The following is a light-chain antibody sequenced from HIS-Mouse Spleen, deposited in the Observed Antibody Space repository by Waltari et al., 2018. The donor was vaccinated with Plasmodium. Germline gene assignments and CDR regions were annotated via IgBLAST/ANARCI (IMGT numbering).Light chain of an antibody. CDR1: ALPKQY. V-gene: IGLV3-25*03. Sequence: SYELTQPPSVSVSPGQTASTTCSGDALPKQYAYWYPQKTGQAPVLVIYKDSERPSGLSERFYGSSSGTTVTLTISGGQAEDEAYYYCQSADSSATYVVFGGGTKLTVL. J-gene: IGLJ2*01. CDR3: QSADSSATYVV. CDR2: KDS.